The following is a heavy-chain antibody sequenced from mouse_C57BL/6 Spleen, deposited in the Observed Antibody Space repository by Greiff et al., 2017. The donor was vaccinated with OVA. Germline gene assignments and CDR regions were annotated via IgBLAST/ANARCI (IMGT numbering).Heavy chain of an antibody. CDR1: GYTFTGYW. CDR3: GRKGGYYEAMGY. D-gene: IGHD2-3*01. Sequence: QVQLQQSGAELMKPGASVKLSCKATGYTFTGYWIEWVKQRPGHGLEWIGEILPGSGSTNYNEKFKGKAAFTADTSSNTAYMQLSSLTSEDSAVYCCGRKGGYYEAMGYWGQGTSVTVAS. CDR2: ILPGSGST. V-gene: IGHV1-9*01. J-gene: IGHJ4*01.